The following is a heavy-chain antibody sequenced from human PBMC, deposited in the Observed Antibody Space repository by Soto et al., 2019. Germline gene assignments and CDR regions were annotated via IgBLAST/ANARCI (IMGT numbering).Heavy chain of an antibody. CDR1: GYTFTSYG. CDR3: ARAWSSSGWYSYAFDI. Sequence: GASVKVSCKASGYTFTSYGISWVRQAPGQGLEWMGWISAYNGNTNYAQKLQGRVTMTTDTSTSTAYMELRSLRSDDTAVYYCARAWSSSGWYSYAFDIWGQGTMVTVSS. V-gene: IGHV1-18*01. CDR2: ISAYNGNT. D-gene: IGHD6-19*01. J-gene: IGHJ3*02.